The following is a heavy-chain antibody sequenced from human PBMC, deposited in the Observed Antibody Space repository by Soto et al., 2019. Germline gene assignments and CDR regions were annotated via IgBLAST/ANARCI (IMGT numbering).Heavy chain of an antibody. CDR1: GGSISSGDYY. J-gene: IGHJ5*02. CDR3: ARDSLGRYGSGMGP. D-gene: IGHD3-10*01. Sequence: QVQLQESGPGLVKPSQTLSLTCTVSGGSISSGDYYWSWIRQPPGKGLEWIGYIYYSGSPYYNPSLKSRVTIAVDPPKNQSSLKLSSVTAADTAVYYCARDSLGRYGSGMGPWGQGTLVTVSS. CDR2: IYYSGSP. V-gene: IGHV4-30-4*01.